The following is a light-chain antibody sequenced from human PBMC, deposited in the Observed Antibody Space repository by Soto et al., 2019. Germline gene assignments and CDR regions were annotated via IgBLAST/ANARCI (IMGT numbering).Light chain of an antibody. CDR3: QQYGSSPLT. CDR2: GAS. V-gene: IGKV3-20*01. J-gene: IGKJ4*01. CDR1: QSVRNNY. Sequence: EIVLTQSPGTLSVSPGERATLSCRTSQSVRNNYLAWYQQKPGQAPRLLIYGASSRATGIPDRFSGSGSGTDFTLSISRLEPEDFAVYYCQQYGSSPLTFGGGTKVDIK.